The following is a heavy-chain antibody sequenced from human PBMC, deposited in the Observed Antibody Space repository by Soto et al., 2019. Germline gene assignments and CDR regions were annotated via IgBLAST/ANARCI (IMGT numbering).Heavy chain of an antibody. CDR1: GFTFSNYA. CDR3: VKDRYVDY. J-gene: IGHJ4*02. Sequence: GGSLRLSCSVSGFTFSNYAMHWVRQAPGKGLEYIASISSEGATTYYADSVKGRFIISRDNSKNTLYLQMSSLRVEDTAVYYCVKDRYVDYWGQGILVTVSS. V-gene: IGHV3-64D*06. CDR2: ISSEGATT.